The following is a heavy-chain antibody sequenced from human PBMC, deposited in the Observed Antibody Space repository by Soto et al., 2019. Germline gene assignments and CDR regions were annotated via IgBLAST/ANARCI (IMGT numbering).Heavy chain of an antibody. CDR2: INAGNGNT. Sequence: ASVKVSCKASGGTFSSYAISWVRQAPGQRLEWMGWINAGNGNTKYSQKFQGRVTITRDTSASTAYMELSSLRSEDTAVYYCARDRGRVAAPYGMDVWGQGTTVTVSS. CDR1: GGTFSSYA. D-gene: IGHD6-6*01. CDR3: ARDRGRVAAPYGMDV. V-gene: IGHV1-3*01. J-gene: IGHJ6*02.